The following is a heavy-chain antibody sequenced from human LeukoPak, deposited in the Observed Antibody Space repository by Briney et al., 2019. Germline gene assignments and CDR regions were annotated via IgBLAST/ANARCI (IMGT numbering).Heavy chain of an antibody. V-gene: IGHV5-51*01. CDR2: IYPADSDT. CDR3: ARSSGLPVAGDY. J-gene: IGHJ4*02. CDR1: GYSFTRYW. D-gene: IGHD6-19*01. Sequence: GESLKISCKGSGYSFTRYWIGWVRQMPGKGLEWVGIIYPADSDTRYSPSFRGQISISADKSISTAYLQWSSLKASDTVMYYCARSSGLPVAGDYWGQGTLVTVAS.